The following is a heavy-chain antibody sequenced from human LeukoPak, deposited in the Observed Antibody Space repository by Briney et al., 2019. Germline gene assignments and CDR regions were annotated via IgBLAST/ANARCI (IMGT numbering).Heavy chain of an antibody. J-gene: IGHJ1*01. CDR2: IYSGGST. CDR1: GFTVSSNY. D-gene: IGHD2-15*01. CDR3: ASPNRRCSGGSCYQYFQH. Sequence: GGSLRLSCAASGFTVSSNYMSWVRQAPGKGLEWVSVIYSGGSTYYADSVKGRFTISRDNSKNTLYLQMDSLRAEDTAVYYCASPNRRCSGGSCYQYFQHWGQGTLVTVSS. V-gene: IGHV3-53*01.